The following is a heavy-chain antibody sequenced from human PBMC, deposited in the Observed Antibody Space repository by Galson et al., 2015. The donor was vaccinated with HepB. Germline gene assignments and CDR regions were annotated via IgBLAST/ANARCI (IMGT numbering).Heavy chain of an antibody. D-gene: IGHD7-27*01. CDR1: GFTFSSYE. CDR3: ARETNWGSGDASDI. V-gene: IGHV3-48*03. CDR2: ISDSGGTI. J-gene: IGHJ3*02. Sequence: SLRLSCAASGFTFSSYEMNWVRQAPGKGQEWVSHISDSGGTIYYADSVKGRSTISRDNAKNSLYLQMNRLRPEDTALYYCARETNWGSGDASDIWGQGTMVTVSS.